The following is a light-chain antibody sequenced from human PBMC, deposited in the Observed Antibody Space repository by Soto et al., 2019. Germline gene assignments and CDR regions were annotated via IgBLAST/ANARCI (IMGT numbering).Light chain of an antibody. CDR2: DAS. V-gene: IGKV1-5*01. Sequence: DIQMTQSPSTLSASVGDRVTITCRASQSTSSWLAWYQQKPGKAPKLLIYDASNLESGVPSRFSGSGSGTEFTLTISSLQPDDFATYYCQQYNSYSGYTFGQGTNLEIK. CDR3: QQYNSYSGYT. J-gene: IGKJ2*01. CDR1: QSTSSW.